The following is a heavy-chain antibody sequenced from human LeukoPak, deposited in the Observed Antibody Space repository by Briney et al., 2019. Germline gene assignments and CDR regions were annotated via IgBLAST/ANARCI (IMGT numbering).Heavy chain of an antibody. V-gene: IGHV4-59*12. CDR3: ARDSVVHSWELTYHGMDV. D-gene: IGHD1-26*01. CDR2: IYYSGST. J-gene: IGHJ6*02. CDR1: GGSISSYY. Sequence: MPSETLSLTCTVSGGSISSYYWSWIRQPPGKGLEWIGYIYYSGSTNYNPSLKSRVTMSVDTSKNQFSLKLSSVTAADTAVYYCARDSVVHSWELTYHGMDVWGQGTTVTVSS.